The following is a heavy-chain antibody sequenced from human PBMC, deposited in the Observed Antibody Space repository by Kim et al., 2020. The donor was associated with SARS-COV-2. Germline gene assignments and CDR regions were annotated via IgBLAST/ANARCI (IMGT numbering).Heavy chain of an antibody. CDR3: AKDRGGYSGYDLDS. J-gene: IGHJ4*02. D-gene: IGHD5-12*01. Sequence: ADSGKGRLPVSRDNSQNPQYLQLNSLRAEDTAVYYCAKDRGGYSGYDLDSWGQGTLVTVSS. V-gene: IGHV3-23*03.